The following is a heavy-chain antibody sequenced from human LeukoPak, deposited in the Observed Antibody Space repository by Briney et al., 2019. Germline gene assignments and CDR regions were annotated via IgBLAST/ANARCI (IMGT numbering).Heavy chain of an antibody. CDR2: IYTSGST. J-gene: IGHJ6*03. D-gene: IGHD3-10*01. Sequence: PSETLSLTCTVSGGSISSYYWSWIRQPAGKGLEWIGRIYTSGSTNYNPSLKSRVTMSVDTSKNQFSPKLGSVTAADTAVYYCARDYYGSGSYFDYYYYYMDVWGKGTTVTISS. CDR3: ARDYYGSGSYFDYYYYYMDV. V-gene: IGHV4-4*07. CDR1: GGSISSYY.